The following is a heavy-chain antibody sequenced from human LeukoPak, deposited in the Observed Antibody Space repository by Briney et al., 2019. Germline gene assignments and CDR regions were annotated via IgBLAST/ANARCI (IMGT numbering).Heavy chain of an antibody. Sequence: GGSLRLSCEASGFTFSNYAMHWVRQAPGKEQQWVSVISFDGKNKKYAGSVNGRFTISRDDSKNTLFLQMNSLRAEDTALYYCATSARTYLGSSLDYWGQGTLVTVSS. CDR1: GFTFSNYA. CDR2: ISFDGKNK. CDR3: ATSARTYLGSSLDY. D-gene: IGHD2-15*01. V-gene: IGHV3-30*14. J-gene: IGHJ4*02.